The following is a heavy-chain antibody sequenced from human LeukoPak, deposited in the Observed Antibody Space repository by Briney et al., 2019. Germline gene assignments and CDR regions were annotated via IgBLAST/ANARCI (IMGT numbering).Heavy chain of an antibody. CDR2: ISAYNSNT. CDR3: ARDRSNGYSRRVYYFYMDV. V-gene: IGHV1-18*01. D-gene: IGHD3-22*01. Sequence: ASVKVSCKASGYTFTSYGISWVRQAPGQGLDWMGWISAYNSNTNYTQKFQGRVTMTTDTSTSTAYMELRSLRSDDTAVYYCARDRSNGYSRRVYYFYMDVWGKGTTVTVSS. CDR1: GYTFTSYG. J-gene: IGHJ6*03.